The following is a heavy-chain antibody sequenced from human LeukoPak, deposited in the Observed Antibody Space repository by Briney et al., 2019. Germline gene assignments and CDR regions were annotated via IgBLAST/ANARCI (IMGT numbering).Heavy chain of an antibody. J-gene: IGHJ6*02. D-gene: IGHD2-15*01. CDR1: GFTFSSYW. CDR2: INSDGSST. V-gene: IGHV3-74*01. CDR3: ASGVRIPYGMDV. Sequence: PGGSLRLSCAASGFTFSSYWMHWVRQAPGKGLVWVSRINSDGSSTSYADSAKGRFTISRDNAKNTLYLQMNSLRAEDTAVYYCASGVRIPYGMDVWGQGTTVTVSS.